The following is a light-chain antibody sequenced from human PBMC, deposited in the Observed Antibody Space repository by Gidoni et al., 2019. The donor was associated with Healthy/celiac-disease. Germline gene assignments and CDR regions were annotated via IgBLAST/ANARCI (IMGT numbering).Light chain of an antibody. CDR2: WAS. CDR1: QSVLYSSNNKNY. Sequence: DIVMTQSPDSLAVSLGERATINCKSSQSVLYSSNNKNYLAWYQQKPGQPPKLLIYWASTRESGVPDRFSGSGSGTDFTLTISSLQAEDVAVYYCQQYYSTPEIFXQXTKLEIK. CDR3: QQYYSTPEI. J-gene: IGKJ2*01. V-gene: IGKV4-1*01.